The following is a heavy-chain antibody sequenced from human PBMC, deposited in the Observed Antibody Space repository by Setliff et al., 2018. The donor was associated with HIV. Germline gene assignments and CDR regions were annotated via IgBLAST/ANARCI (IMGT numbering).Heavy chain of an antibody. CDR1: GGSISSGGYY. J-gene: IGHJ6*03. CDR3: ARARGLLPYYYLDV. Sequence: LSLTCTVSGGSISSGGYYWSWIRQHTGKGLEWIGYIDYSGSTYYNPSLKSLVTIAVDTTKNQFSLKLSSVTAADTAVYYCARARGLLPYYYLDVWGKGTTVTVSS. V-gene: IGHV4-31*01. D-gene: IGHD3-10*01. CDR2: IDYSGST.